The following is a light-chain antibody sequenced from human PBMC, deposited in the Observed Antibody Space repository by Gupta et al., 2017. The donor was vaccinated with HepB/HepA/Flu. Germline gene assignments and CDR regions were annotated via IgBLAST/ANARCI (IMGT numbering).Light chain of an antibody. V-gene: IGKV1-6*01. CDR2: AAS. J-gene: IGKJ2*01. Sequence: ATQMSPSPSPLTAPVGDKVTITCRASQDIRDHLPWYQQKPGKPPKLLIYAASRLESGVPSRCGGSGSGTDFTLTISSLQPEDFATYCWLQDYHSLTFGQGTKLEIK. CDR3: LQDYHSLT. CDR1: QDIRDH.